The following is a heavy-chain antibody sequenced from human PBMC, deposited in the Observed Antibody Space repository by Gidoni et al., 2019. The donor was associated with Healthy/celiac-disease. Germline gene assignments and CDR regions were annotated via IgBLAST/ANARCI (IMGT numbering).Heavy chain of an antibody. J-gene: IGHJ4*02. CDR2: VSYDESNK. Sequence: QVQLVESGGGVVQLGRSLRLPCAPSGLPFSIYGMPWVRQAPGKGLEWVAVVSYDESNKYYADSVKGRFTISRDNSKNTLYLQLNSLRAEDTAVYDCARDHQLVLLYYFDYWGQGTLVTVSS. V-gene: IGHV3-30*03. D-gene: IGHD2-2*01. CDR3: ARDHQLVLLYYFDY. CDR1: GLPFSIYG.